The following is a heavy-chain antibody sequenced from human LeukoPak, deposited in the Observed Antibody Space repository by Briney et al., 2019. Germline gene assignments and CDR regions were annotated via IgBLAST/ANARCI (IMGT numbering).Heavy chain of an antibody. CDR2: IYYSGST. CDR3: AMWATGDHDYWYFDL. Sequence: SETLSLTCTVSGGSLSSYYWSWIRQPPGKGLEGVGYIYYSGSTNYNPSLKSRVTISVDTSQNQFSLKLGSVTAADTAVYYCAMWATGDHDYWYFDLWGRGTLVTVSS. V-gene: IGHV4-59*08. J-gene: IGHJ2*01. D-gene: IGHD7-27*01. CDR1: GGSLSSYY.